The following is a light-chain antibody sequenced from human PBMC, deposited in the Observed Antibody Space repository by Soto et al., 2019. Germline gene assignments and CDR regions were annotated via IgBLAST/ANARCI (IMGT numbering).Light chain of an antibody. CDR3: QQRYSTPKT. J-gene: IGKJ1*01. CDR1: YNIRNS. CDR2: DAS. Sequence: MQITRSRYFLSACVLHRVTITCRASYNIRNSLNWYQQKPGKAPEFLIYDASSLESGVPSRFSGSGSGTDFTLTISSLQPEDFATHYCQQRYSTPKTFARGTKVDIK. V-gene: IGKV1-39*01.